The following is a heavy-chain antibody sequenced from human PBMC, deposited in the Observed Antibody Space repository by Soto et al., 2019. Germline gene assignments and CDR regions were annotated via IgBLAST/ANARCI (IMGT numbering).Heavy chain of an antibody. D-gene: IGHD3-22*01. V-gene: IGHV1-46*01. J-gene: IGHJ6*02. CDR2: INPSGGST. CDR1: GYTFTSYY. CDR3: ARDGKRDYYDSSCYSDPYYSYGMDV. Sequence: ASVKVSCKASGYTFTSYYMHWVRQAPGQGLEWMGIINPSGGSTSYAQKFQGRVTMTRDTSTSTVYMELSSLRSEDTAVYYCARDGKRDYYDSSCYSDPYYSYGMDVWGQGTTVTVAS.